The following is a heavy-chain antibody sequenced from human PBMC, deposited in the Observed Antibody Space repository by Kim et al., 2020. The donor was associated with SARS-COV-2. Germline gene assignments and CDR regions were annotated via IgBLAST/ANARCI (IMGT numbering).Heavy chain of an antibody. CDR3: TPEYLTRTYPFDY. D-gene: IGHD2-2*01. CDR2: INSKSNGRTT. V-gene: IGHV3-15*01. J-gene: IGHJ4*01. Sequence: GGSLRLSCAASGFTFSNAWMSWVRQAPGKGLEWVGRINSKSNGRTTDYSVPVKGSITISSDEKTHTLHLHMNSAKTEATAVYDCTPEYLTRTYPFDYWG. CDR1: GFTFSNAW.